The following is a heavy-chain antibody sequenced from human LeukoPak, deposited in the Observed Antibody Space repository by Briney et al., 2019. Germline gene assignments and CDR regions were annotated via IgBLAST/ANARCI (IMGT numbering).Heavy chain of an antibody. D-gene: IGHD1-26*01. J-gene: IGHJ3*01. Sequence: PSETLSLTCTVSGYSINNGYYWAWIRQPPGKGLECIGNLYHSGGAYYSPSLKSRVTISVDTSKNQFSLKLRSVTAAATAVYYCARFGIVGTTDVCDLWGQGTAVTVSS. CDR3: ARFGIVGTTDVCDL. CDR2: LYHSGGA. CDR1: GYSINNGYY. V-gene: IGHV4-38-2*02.